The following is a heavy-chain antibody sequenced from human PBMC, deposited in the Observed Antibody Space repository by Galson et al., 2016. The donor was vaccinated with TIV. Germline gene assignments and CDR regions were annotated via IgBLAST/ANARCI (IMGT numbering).Heavy chain of an antibody. CDR1: AYSFIDYY. CDR2: INPNSGAT. D-gene: IGHD1-26*01. J-gene: IGHJ4*02. V-gene: IGHV1-2*06. Sequence: SVKVSCKASAYSFIDYYMHWVRQAPGQGLEWMGRINPNSGATNYAQKCQGRVTMTRDTSSSTAYMELSRLRSDDTAIYYCARGVLGVVGATDYWGQGTLVTVSS. CDR3: ARGVLGVVGATDY.